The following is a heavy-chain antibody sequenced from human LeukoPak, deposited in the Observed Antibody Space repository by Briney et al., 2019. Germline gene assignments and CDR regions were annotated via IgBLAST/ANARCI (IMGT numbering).Heavy chain of an antibody. D-gene: IGHD3-10*01. J-gene: IGHJ6*02. CDR2: MNPDSGNT. Sequence: ASVKVSCKASGYTFTTHDINWVRQAPGQGLECMGWMNPDSGNTGYAQRFQGRVTMTGDSSRSTAYMELSSLTSEDTAVYYCTRTLVRGVFGMDVWCQGTTVTVSS. V-gene: IGHV1-8*02. CDR1: GYTFTTHD. CDR3: TRTLVRGVFGMDV.